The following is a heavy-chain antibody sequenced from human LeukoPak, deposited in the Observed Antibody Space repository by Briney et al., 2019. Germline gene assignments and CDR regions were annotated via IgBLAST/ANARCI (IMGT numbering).Heavy chain of an antibody. CDR2: IKEDGSDQ. J-gene: IGHJ4*02. CDR1: GFSPSNYW. Sequence: GGSLRLSCAASGFSPSNYWMAWVRQAPGKGLEWVANIKEDGSDQHYVDSVRGRFTVSRDNAANSMYLQMSSLGPDDTAVYFCARSKDRSWRFDSWGQGTLVAVSS. D-gene: IGHD4-11*01. CDR3: ARSKDRSWRFDS. V-gene: IGHV3-7*01.